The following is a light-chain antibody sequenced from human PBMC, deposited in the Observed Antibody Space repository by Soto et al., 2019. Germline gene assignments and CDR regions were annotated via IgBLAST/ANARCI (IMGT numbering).Light chain of an antibody. CDR1: QSVNNNY. CDR2: DAS. CDR3: QQYGSSPLT. J-gene: IGKJ4*01. V-gene: IGKV3-20*01. Sequence: EIVLTQSPDTLSLSPGERATLSCRASQSVNNNYLAWYQQKPGQAPRFLIYDASSRATGIPDRFSGSGSGTEFTLTISRLEPEDFAVYYCQQYGSSPLTFGGGTKVEIK.